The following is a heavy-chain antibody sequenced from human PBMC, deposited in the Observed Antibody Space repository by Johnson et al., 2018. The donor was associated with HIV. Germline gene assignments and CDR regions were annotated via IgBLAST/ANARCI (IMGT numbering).Heavy chain of an antibody. J-gene: IGHJ3*02. CDR2: IYSGGST. Sequence: QVLLVESGGGVERPGGSLRLSCAASGFTFDEYAMHWVRQAPGKGLEWVSVIYSGGSTYYADSVKGRFAISRDNSKNTLYLQMNSLRAEDTAVYYCAKTAAADAFDIWGQGTMVTVSS. D-gene: IGHD2-2*01. V-gene: IGHV3-NL1*01. CDR3: AKTAAADAFDI. CDR1: GFTFDEYA.